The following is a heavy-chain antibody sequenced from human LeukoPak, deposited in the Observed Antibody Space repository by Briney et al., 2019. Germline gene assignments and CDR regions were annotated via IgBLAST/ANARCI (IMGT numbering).Heavy chain of an antibody. V-gene: IGHV3-7*01. D-gene: IGHD3-22*01. Sequence: GGSLTLSCAASGFIYSHWWMSGVRQSPGKGLEWVAYMKQGGCEKLYVDSVKGRFTIPRDNAKNSVYLKMNGLRAEDTAVYYCAANSSGYYWAFWGQGTLVTVSS. CDR2: MKQGGCEK. CDR1: GFIYSHWW. J-gene: IGHJ1*01. CDR3: AANSSGYYWAF.